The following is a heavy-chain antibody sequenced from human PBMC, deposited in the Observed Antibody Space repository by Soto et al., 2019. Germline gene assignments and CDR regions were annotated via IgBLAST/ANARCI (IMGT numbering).Heavy chain of an antibody. CDR2: ISGSGGTT. CDR1: GFTFSTFG. CDR3: ARWGDCRGGSCYGDY. V-gene: IGHV3-23*01. Sequence: GGSLRLSCAASGFTFSTFGMNWVRQAPGKGLEWISGISGSGGTTYNADSVRGRFSISRDNSKNTLYLQMNSLRAEDTAVYYCARWGDCRGGSCYGDYWGQGITVTVSS. D-gene: IGHD2-15*01. J-gene: IGHJ4*02.